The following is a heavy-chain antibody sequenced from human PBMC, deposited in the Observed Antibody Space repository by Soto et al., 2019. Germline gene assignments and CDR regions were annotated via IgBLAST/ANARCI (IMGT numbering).Heavy chain of an antibody. CDR2: ISAYNGNT. CDR1: GYTFTSYG. J-gene: IGHJ5*02. CDR3: ARDGLLRFLAQDDQNWFDP. Sequence: QVQLVQSGAEVKKPGASVKVSCKASGYTFTSYGISWVRQAPGQGLEWMGWISAYNGNTNYAQKLQGRVTMTTDASTSTAYMELRSLRSDDTAVYYCARDGLLRFLAQDDQNWFDPWGQGTLVTVSS. D-gene: IGHD3-3*01. V-gene: IGHV1-18*01.